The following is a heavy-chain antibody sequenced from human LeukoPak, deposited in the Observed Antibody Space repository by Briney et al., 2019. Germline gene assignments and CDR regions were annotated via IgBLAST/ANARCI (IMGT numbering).Heavy chain of an antibody. CDR3: ARDPSEVYYYDSSGYPDY. D-gene: IGHD3-22*01. CDR1: GFTFSDYV. V-gene: IGHV3-30*03. Sequence: GGSLRLSCAASGFTFSDYVMHWVRQAPAKGLEWVAVISVDGNNKYYGDSVKGRFTISRDNSKNTLYLQMNSLRAEDTAVYYCARDPSEVYYYDSSGYPDYWGQGTLVTVSS. J-gene: IGHJ4*02. CDR2: ISVDGNNK.